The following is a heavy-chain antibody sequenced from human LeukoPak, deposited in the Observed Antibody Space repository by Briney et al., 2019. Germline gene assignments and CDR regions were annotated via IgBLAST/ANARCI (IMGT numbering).Heavy chain of an antibody. Sequence: PGGSLRLSCAASGFTFSSYGMHWVRQAPGKGLEWVAFIRYDGSNKYYADSVEGRFTISRDNSKNTLYLQMNSLRAEDTAVYYCAKNYYDSSGYLDYWGQGALVTVSS. D-gene: IGHD3-22*01. CDR2: IRYDGSNK. CDR1: GFTFSSYG. V-gene: IGHV3-30*02. CDR3: AKNYYDSSGYLDY. J-gene: IGHJ4*02.